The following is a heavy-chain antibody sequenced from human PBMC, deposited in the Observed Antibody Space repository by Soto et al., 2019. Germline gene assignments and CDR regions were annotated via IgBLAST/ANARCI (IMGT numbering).Heavy chain of an antibody. V-gene: IGHV4-4*02. J-gene: IGHJ4*02. CDR3: ARVRCTNISCNIMTIEN. CDR1: GGSIRSRTR. D-gene: IGHD3-9*01. Sequence: QVQLQASGPGLVKPSGTLSLACVDSGGSIRSRTRWSWVRQPPVKGLDWLGEISERRSTNHNPSRKRRVTTTVDICKNQVSLNQSSVTATDTAVYYCARVRCTNISCNIMTIENWGQGTLVTVS. CDR2: ISERRST.